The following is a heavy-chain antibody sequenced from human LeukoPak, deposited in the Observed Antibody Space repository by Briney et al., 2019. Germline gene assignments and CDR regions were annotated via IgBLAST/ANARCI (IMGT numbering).Heavy chain of an antibody. CDR2: ISWNSGSI. Sequence: GGSLRLSCAASGFTFSSYGMHWVRQAPGKGLEWVSGISWNSGSIGYADSVKGRFTISRDNAKNSLYLQMNSLRAEDTALYYCAKTMIGYSYGDYFDYWGQGTLVTVSS. CDR1: GFTFSSYG. D-gene: IGHD5-18*01. J-gene: IGHJ4*02. V-gene: IGHV3-9*01. CDR3: AKTMIGYSYGDYFDY.